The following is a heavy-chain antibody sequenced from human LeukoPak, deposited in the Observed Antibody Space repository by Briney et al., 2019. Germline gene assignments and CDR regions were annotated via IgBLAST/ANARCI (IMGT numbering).Heavy chain of an antibody. CDR3: AKDSTPGRQWLVGY. CDR2: ISWNSGSI. J-gene: IGHJ4*02. V-gene: IGHV3-9*01. Sequence: PGRSLRLSCAASGFTFDDYAMHWVRQVPGKGLEWVSGISWNSGSIGYADSVKGRFTISRDNSKNTLYLQMNSLRAEDTAVYYCAKDSTPGRQWLVGYWGQGTLVTVSS. CDR1: GFTFDDYA. D-gene: IGHD6-19*01.